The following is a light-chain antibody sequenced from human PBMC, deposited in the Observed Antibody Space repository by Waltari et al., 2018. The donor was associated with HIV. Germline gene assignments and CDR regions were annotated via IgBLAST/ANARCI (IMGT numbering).Light chain of an antibody. CDR3: QQYFRIPPT. Sequence: DIVMTQSPDSLPVSLGERATNNCTSSRSILYSSDNRNYLAWYQQKPRQPPKLLISWASTRESGVPDRFSGGGSGTDFTLTITRLQAEDVAVYHCQQYFRIPPTFGGGTKVEIK. CDR1: RSILYSSDNRNY. J-gene: IGKJ4*01. V-gene: IGKV4-1*01. CDR2: WAS.